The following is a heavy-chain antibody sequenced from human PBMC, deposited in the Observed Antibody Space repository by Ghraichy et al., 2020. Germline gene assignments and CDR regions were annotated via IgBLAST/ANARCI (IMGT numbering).Heavy chain of an antibody. D-gene: IGHD3-3*01. CDR3: ARDTDFWRGSSIFGY. Sequence: GGSLRLSCAASGFTFSDYWMSWVRQAPGKGLEWVTNIKKDGSDKKYVDSVKGRFTISRDNSKKSLYLQMNSLRAEDTAVYYCARDTDFWRGSSIFGYWGQGILVTVSP. V-gene: IGHV3-7*04. J-gene: IGHJ4*02. CDR2: IKKDGSDK. CDR1: GFTFSDYW.